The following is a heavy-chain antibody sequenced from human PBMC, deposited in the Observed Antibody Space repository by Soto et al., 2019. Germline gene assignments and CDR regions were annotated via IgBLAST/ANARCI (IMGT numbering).Heavy chain of an antibody. CDR1: GFTFTTYS. J-gene: IGHJ6*02. CDR3: ARDWYSMGGLDA. CDR2: IDRSSSTI. Sequence: GGSLRLSCATSGFTFTTYSMNWVRQAPGKGLEWISYIDRSSSTIYYADSVRGRFTISRDNAKNSLHLQMDSLRDEDTAVYYCARDWYSMGGLDAWGQGTTVTVSS. V-gene: IGHV3-48*02. D-gene: IGHD2-21*01.